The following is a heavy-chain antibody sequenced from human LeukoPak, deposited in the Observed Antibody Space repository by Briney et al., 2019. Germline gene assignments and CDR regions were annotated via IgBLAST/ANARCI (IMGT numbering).Heavy chain of an antibody. CDR3: ARANYGSGSFYAMDV. CDR1: GFTFSSHW. J-gene: IGHJ6*04. V-gene: IGHV3-74*01. Sequence: GGSLRLSCAASGFTFSSHWMHWVRQAPGKGLVCVSRINSDGSSTSYADSVKGRFTISRGNAKNTLYLQMNSLRAEDTAVYYCARANYGSGSFYAMDVWGKGTTVTVSS. CDR2: INSDGSST. D-gene: IGHD3-10*01.